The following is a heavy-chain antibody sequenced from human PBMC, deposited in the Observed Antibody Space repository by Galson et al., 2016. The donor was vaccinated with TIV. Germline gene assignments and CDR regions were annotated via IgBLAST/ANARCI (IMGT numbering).Heavy chain of an antibody. CDR2: INTVSGGT. CDR1: GYTFTDYF. Sequence: SVKVSCKASGYTFTDYFIHWVRQAPGQGLEWMGWINTVSGGTNFAQRFQGRVTMTSDTSISTASMELTRLTADDSAVYFCSREFDSHTGFDVWGQGTLVTVSS. V-gene: IGHV1-2*02. CDR3: SREFDSHTGFDV. J-gene: IGHJ4*02. D-gene: IGHD1-14*01.